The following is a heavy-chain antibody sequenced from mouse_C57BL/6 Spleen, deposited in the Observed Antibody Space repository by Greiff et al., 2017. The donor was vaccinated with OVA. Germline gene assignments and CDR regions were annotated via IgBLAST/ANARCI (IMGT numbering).Heavy chain of an antibody. J-gene: IGHJ2*01. CDR1: GYSFTDYN. CDR3: ARLITTPHYFDY. CDR2: INPNYGTT. V-gene: IGHV1-39*01. D-gene: IGHD2-4*01. Sequence: VHVKQSGPELVKPGASVKISCKASGYSFTDYNMNWVKQSNGKSLEWIGVINPNYGTTSYNQKFKGKATLTVDQSSSTAYMQLNSLTSEDSAVYYCARLITTPHYFDYWGQGTTLTVSS.